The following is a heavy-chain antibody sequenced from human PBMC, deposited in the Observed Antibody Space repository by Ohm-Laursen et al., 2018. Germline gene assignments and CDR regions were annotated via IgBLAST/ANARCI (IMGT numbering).Heavy chain of an antibody. CDR3: AREGSGDYYFDY. V-gene: IGHV3-23*01. CDR1: GFTFSSYA. CDR2: ISGNAVRT. Sequence: SLRLSCTASGFTFSSYAMSWVRQAPGKGLEWVSSISGNAVRTYDADSVEGRFSISRDNAKNSLYLQMNSLRAEDTAVYYCAREGSGDYYFDYWGQGTLVTVSS. D-gene: IGHD4-17*01. J-gene: IGHJ4*02.